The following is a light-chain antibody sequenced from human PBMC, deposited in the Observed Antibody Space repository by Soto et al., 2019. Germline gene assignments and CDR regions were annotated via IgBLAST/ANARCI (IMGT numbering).Light chain of an antibody. CDR2: MAS. J-gene: IGKJ1*01. CDR1: QSIHGW. V-gene: IGKV1-5*03. Sequence: DIQMTQSPSTLSASVGDRVTITCRASQSIHGWLAWYQQKPGIAPKVLFYMASTLVSGVPSRFSCCGSGTQFTLTISRLQPYYFGTYYCQQYSSYPWTFCQGTKVEI. CDR3: QQYSSYPWT.